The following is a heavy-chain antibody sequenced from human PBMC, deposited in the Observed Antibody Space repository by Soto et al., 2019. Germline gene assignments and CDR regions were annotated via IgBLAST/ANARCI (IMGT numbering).Heavy chain of an antibody. CDR1: GGSLSGGGFS. V-gene: IGHV4-30-2*01. D-gene: IGHD3-10*01. CDR3: ARLQFGEGFDY. J-gene: IGHJ4*02. Sequence: SETLSLTCAVSGGSLSGGGFSWSWIRQPPGKGLEWIGYILHTGGTQYNPSLKSRVSMSVDKSKNQFSLHLTSVTAADTAVYYCARLQFGEGFDYWGQGALVTVSS. CDR2: ILHTGGT.